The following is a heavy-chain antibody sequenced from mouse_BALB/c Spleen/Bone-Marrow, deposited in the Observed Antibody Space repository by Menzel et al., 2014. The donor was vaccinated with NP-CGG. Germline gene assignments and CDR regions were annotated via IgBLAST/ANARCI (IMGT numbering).Heavy chain of an antibody. Sequence: EVKVEESGGGLVQPGGSLKLSCAASGFDFSRYWMSWVRQAPGKGLEWIGEINPESSTINYTPSLKDKFIISRDNAKNTPYLQMSKVRSEDTALYYCARLNYYGNLFVWGAGTTVTVSS. CDR1: GFDFSRYW. CDR2: INPESSTI. CDR3: ARLNYYGNLFV. V-gene: IGHV4-1*02. J-gene: IGHJ1*01. D-gene: IGHD1-1*01.